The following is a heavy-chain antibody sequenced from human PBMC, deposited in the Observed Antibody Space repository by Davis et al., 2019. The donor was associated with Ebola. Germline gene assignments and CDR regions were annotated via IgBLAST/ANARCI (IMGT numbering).Heavy chain of an antibody. CDR3: ARHVSGSGGSTLLWFGEIVDV. J-gene: IGHJ6*02. V-gene: IGHV4-34*01. CDR1: GGSFSGYY. CDR2: INHSGST. D-gene: IGHD3-10*01. Sequence: SETLSLTCAVYGGSFSGYYWSWIRQPPGKGLEWIGEINHSGSTNYNPSLKSRVTISVDTSKNQFSLKLSSGTAADTAVYYCARHVSGSGGSTLLWFGEIVDVWGQGTTVTVSS.